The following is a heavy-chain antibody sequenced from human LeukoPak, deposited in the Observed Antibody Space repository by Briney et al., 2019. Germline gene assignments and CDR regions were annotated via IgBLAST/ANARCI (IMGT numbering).Heavy chain of an antibody. V-gene: IGHV4-38-2*02. CDR2: IYHRGST. D-gene: IGHD4-17*01. Sequence: PSETLSLTCTVSGYSISNGYYWGWIRQPPGKGLEWVGSIYHRGSTYYNPSLRSRVTISLDRSKKKFSLKLTSVTAADTAVYYCATLPGGVTTPNPSWGQGTLVTVSS. J-gene: IGHJ5*02. CDR3: ATLPGGVTTPNPS. CDR1: GYSISNGYY.